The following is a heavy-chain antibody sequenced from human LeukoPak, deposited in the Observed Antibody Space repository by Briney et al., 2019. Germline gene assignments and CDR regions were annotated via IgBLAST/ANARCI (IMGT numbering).Heavy chain of an antibody. CDR2: IYTRGST. CDR1: GGSIGSYY. V-gene: IGHV4-4*07. CDR3: ARDKVVGSVNLPSWFDP. D-gene: IGHD1-14*01. Sequence: SETLSLTCTVSGGSIGSYYWSWIRQPAGKGLEWIGRIYTRGSTNYNPSLKSRVTMSVDTSKNQFPLKLSSVTAADTAVYYCARDKVVGSVNLPSWFDPWGQGTLVTVSS. J-gene: IGHJ5*02.